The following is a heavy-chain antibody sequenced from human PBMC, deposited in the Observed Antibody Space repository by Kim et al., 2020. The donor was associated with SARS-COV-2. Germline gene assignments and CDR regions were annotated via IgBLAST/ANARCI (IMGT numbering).Heavy chain of an antibody. CDR3: ARDGMSYGYYYYGMDV. Sequence: GGSLRLSCAASGFTFSSYEMNWVRQAPGKGLEWVSYISSSGSTIYYADSVKGRFTISRDNAKNSLYLQMNSLRAEDTAVYYCARDGMSYGYYYYGMDVWGQGTTVTVSS. CDR1: GFTFSSYE. V-gene: IGHV3-48*03. CDR2: ISSSGSTI. D-gene: IGHD1-26*01. J-gene: IGHJ6*02.